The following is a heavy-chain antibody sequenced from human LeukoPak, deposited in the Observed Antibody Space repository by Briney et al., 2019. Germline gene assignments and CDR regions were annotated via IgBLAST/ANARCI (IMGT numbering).Heavy chain of an antibody. V-gene: IGHV4-59*01. CDR3: LAWVWTVSRAEYFES. CDR1: VWSISSYF. D-gene: IGHD3/OR15-3a*01. J-gene: IGHJ1*01. CDR2: IHYSWST. Sequence: SETLSLTFMGSVWSISSYFWNWIRQPPGKGLAGMGNIHYSWSTNYNDCLKSRVTISIHTTQYLVSLDLNSETAADSAEYYCLAWVWTVSRAEYFESWGQGTLVTVSS.